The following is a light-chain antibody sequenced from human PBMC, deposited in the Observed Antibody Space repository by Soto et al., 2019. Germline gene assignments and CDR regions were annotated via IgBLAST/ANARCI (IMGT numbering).Light chain of an antibody. CDR3: QQRSSWPRT. CDR2: DAS. CDR1: QSTSSK. Sequence: EIVLTQSTATLSLAPGERGTLSCGASQSTSSKLGWHQQKPGQAPRVLIYDASNRAPGIPARFSGSGSGTDFTLTISSLEPEDFAVYSCQQRSSWPRTFGQGTKVDIK. J-gene: IGKJ1*01. V-gene: IGKV3-11*01.